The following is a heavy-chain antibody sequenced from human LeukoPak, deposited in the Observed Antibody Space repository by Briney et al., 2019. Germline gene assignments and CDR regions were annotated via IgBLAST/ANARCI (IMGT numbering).Heavy chain of an antibody. D-gene: IGHD3-10*01. V-gene: IGHV4-31*03. J-gene: IGHJ6*04. CDR3: ARDSYGWGSFYKGVLWDV. Sequence: SQTLSLTCTVSGGSISSGGYYWSWIRQHPGKGLEWIGYIYYSGSTYYNPSLKSRVTISVDTSKNQFSLKLSSVTAADTAVYYCARDSYGWGSFYKGVLWDVGGKGTRVTVSS. CDR1: GGSISSGGYY. CDR2: IYYSGST.